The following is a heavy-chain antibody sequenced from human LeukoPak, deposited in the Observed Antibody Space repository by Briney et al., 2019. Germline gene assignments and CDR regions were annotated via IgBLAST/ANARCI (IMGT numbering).Heavy chain of an antibody. CDR3: VRAPATNEWRCMDY. CDR1: GFTFSTYW. Sequence: QAGGCLRLSCAASGFTFSTYWMGWVRQAPGKGLEWVANIKQDGSEKRYVDPVKGRFAISRDNARNSLNLQMNSLRAEDTGVYYCVRAPATNEWRCMDYWGQGTLVTVSS. V-gene: IGHV3-7*01. J-gene: IGHJ4*02. CDR2: IKQDGSEK. D-gene: IGHD2-8*02.